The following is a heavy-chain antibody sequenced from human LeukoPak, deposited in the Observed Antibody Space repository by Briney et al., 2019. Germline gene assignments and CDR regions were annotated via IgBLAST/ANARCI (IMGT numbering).Heavy chain of an antibody. CDR3: ARDQGNEQEGDGYNYVPFDP. J-gene: IGHJ5*02. D-gene: IGHD5-24*01. CDR1: GGTFSSYA. CDR2: IIPIFGTA. Sequence: GASVKVSCKASGGTFSSYAISWVRQAPGQGLEWMGGIIPIFGTANYAQKFQGRVTMTRDTSTSTVYMELSSLRSEDTAVYYCARDQGNEQEGDGYNYVPFDPWGQGTLVTVSS. V-gene: IGHV1-69*05.